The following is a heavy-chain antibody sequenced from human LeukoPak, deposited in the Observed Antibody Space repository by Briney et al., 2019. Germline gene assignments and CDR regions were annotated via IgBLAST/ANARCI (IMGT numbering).Heavy chain of an antibody. J-gene: IGHJ4*02. Sequence: PGRSLRLSCAASGFTFSSYAMHWVRQAPGKGLEWVAVISYDGSNKYYADSVKGRFTISRDNSKNTLHLQMNSLRAEDTAVYYCARDRYYYDSSGIDYWGQGTLVTVSS. V-gene: IGHV3-30*04. CDR1: GFTFSSYA. CDR3: ARDRYYYDSSGIDY. CDR2: ISYDGSNK. D-gene: IGHD3-22*01.